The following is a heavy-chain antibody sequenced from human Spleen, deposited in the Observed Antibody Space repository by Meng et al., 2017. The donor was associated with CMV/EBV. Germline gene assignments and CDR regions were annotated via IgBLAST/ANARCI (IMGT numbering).Heavy chain of an antibody. D-gene: IGHD4-11*01. Sequence: GESLKISCAASGFTLRTYWMHWVRQSRGKGLVWVSRIINDGSGIGYADYVRGRFTISRDNAKNTLYLQTNSLRAEDTAVYYCARGTRLHYFDYWGQGTLVTVSS. CDR2: IINDGSGI. CDR1: GFTLRTYW. CDR3: ARGTRLHYFDY. J-gene: IGHJ4*02. V-gene: IGHV3-74*01.